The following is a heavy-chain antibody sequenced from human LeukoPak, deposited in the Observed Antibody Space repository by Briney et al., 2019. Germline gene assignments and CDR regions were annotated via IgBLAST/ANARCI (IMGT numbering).Heavy chain of an antibody. CDR2: ISGSGGST. J-gene: IGHJ1*01. Sequence: GGSLRLSCAASGFTFSSYVMSWVRQAPGKGLEWGSAISGSGGSTYYADSVKGRFTISRDNSKNTLYLQMNSLRAEDTAVYYCAKDLVGAPYAEYFQHWGQGTLVTVSS. D-gene: IGHD1-26*01. V-gene: IGHV3-23*01. CDR1: GFTFSSYV. CDR3: AKDLVGAPYAEYFQH.